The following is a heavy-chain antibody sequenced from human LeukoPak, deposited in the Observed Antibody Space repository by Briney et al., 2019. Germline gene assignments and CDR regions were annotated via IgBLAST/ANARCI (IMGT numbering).Heavy chain of an antibody. J-gene: IGHJ4*02. D-gene: IGHD3-22*01. CDR1: GYSISSGYY. V-gene: IGHV4-38-2*01. CDR3: ARAYYYDSSGYSPDFDY. Sequence: PSETLSLTCAVSGYSISSGYYWGWIRQPQGKGLEWIGSIYHSGSTYYNPSLKSRVTISVDTSKNQFSLKLSSVTAADTAVYYCARAYYYDSSGYSPDFDYWGQGTLVTVSS. CDR2: IYHSGST.